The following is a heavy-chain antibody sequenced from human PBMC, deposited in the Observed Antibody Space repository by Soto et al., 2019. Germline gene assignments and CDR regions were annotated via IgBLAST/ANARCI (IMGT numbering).Heavy chain of an antibody. J-gene: IGHJ6*02. CDR1: GFALSPYT. CDR2: LSSDGSNN. D-gene: IGHD3-10*01. Sequence: QVQLVESGGGVVQPGGSLRPSCAARGFALSPYTIHWVRQAPGKGLEWVAGLSSDGSNNFYPDSVKGRITISRDNSKTTVHLQINNLRPEDTAIYYCAKDAEMHATRLLSYFVLDLWGRGTTVTVSS. V-gene: IGHV3-30-3*01. CDR3: AKDAEMHATRLLSYFVLDL.